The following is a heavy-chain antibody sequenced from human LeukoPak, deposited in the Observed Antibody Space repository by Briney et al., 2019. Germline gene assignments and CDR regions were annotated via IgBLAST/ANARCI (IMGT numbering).Heavy chain of an antibody. V-gene: IGHV3-23*01. CDR2: VGTGFDT. J-gene: IGHJ4*02. Sequence: SGGSLRLSCAASGFTFSSHAMSWVRQGPGKRLEWVSTVGTGFDTYYADSLKGRLTISRDNTKNTVYLQMNGLRAEDTAIYYCAKLPVAGLYFDYWGQGTLVTVSS. D-gene: IGHD6-19*01. CDR3: AKLPVAGLYFDY. CDR1: GFTFSSHA.